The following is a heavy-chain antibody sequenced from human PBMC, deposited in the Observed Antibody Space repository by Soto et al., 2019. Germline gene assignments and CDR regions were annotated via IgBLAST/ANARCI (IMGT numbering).Heavy chain of an antibody. Sequence: EVQLLESGGGLVQPGGSLRLSCAASGFTFSSYAMSWVRQAPGKGLEWISAVSGSGGSTYYADSVKGRFTISRDNSKDTLYLQMNNLRAEDTAVYYCARPPDYNWTAYWGQGTLVTVSS. J-gene: IGHJ4*02. CDR1: GFTFSSYA. V-gene: IGHV3-23*01. CDR3: ARPPDYNWTAY. D-gene: IGHD1-20*01. CDR2: VSGSGGST.